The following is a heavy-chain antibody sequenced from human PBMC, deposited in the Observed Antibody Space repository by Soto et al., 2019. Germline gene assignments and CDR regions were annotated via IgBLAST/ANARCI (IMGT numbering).Heavy chain of an antibody. CDR2: IIPIFGTA. CDR3: ARVVTMFRVATVFPDGIDA. J-gene: IGHJ6*02. CDR1: GGTFSSYA. D-gene: IGHD3-3*01. Sequence: SLKVSCTASGGTFSSYAISWVRQAPGQGLEWMGGIIPIFGTANYAQKFRGRVTITADESTSTAYMELSSLRSEDTAVYYCARVVTMFRVATVFPDGIDAWREGTPVTVS. V-gene: IGHV1-69*13.